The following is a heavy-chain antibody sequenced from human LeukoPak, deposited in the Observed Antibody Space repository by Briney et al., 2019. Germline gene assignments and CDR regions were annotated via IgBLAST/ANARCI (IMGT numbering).Heavy chain of an antibody. D-gene: IGHD1-26*01. CDR2: IYYSGRH. CDR3: ARRDSAIVKEEY. Sequence: SETLSLTCTVSGGSISISSDYCGWSRQPPGKGLEWMGSIYYSGRHYCNTSLKNRVNISVDTSKNQFTLKLSSVTAADTAVYYCARRDSAIVKEEYWGQGTLVTVSS. J-gene: IGHJ4*02. V-gene: IGHV4-39*06. CDR1: GGSISISSDY.